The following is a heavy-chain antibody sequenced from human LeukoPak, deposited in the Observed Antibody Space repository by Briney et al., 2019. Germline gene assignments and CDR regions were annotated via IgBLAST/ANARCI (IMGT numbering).Heavy chain of an antibody. CDR1: GFTLSSYG. V-gene: IGHV3-33*01. CDR2: TWYDASVE. J-gene: IGHJ4*02. CDR3: ARAIEI. D-gene: IGHD5-24*01. Sequence: QPGRSLRLSCAASGFTLSSYGMHRVRQAPGKGLEWVAVTWYDASVEYYADSVKGRFTISRDNSKNRVYLQMNSLRVEDTAVYYCARAIEIWGQGTLVTVSS.